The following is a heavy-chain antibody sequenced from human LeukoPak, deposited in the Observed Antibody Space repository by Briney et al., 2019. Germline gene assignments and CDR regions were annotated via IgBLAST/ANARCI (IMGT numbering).Heavy chain of an antibody. J-gene: IGHJ6*02. CDR2: ISDTGRLS. V-gene: IGHV3-23*01. CDR1: GFTFSSSA. CDR3: ASPLGDSSGYSVYGMDV. D-gene: IGHD3-22*01. Sequence: GGSLRLSCAASGFTFSSSAMSWVRQAPGKGLEWVAAISDTGRLSYCADSVKGRFTISRDNSKNTLYLQMNSLRAEDTAVYYCASPLGDSSGYSVYGMDVWGQGTTVTVSS.